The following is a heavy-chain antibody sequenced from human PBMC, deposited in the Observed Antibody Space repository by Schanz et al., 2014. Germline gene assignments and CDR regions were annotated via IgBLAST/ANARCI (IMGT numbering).Heavy chain of an antibody. Sequence: EVQLVESGGGLIKPGGSLRLSCLASGFTFSTTWMNWVRQAPGKGLEWVGRIKSKVDGGTTDNAAPVQGRFTISRADSNNSLHLQMNSLKTEDTAVYYCSTDLTAVVYDAIDLWGQGTMVTVSS. D-gene: IGHD4-17*01. CDR3: STDLTAVVYDAIDL. CDR2: IKSKVDGGTT. J-gene: IGHJ3*01. CDR1: GFTFSTTW. V-gene: IGHV3-15*01.